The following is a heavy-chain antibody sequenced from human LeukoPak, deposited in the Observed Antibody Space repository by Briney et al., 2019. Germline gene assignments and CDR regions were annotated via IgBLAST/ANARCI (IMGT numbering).Heavy chain of an antibody. Sequence: SVTVSCMASGGTFSSYAISWVRQAPGQGLEWMGRIIPILGIANYAQKFQGRVTITADKSTSTAYMELSSLRSEDTAVYYCAREGPLDIVVVPAALDYWGQGTLVTVSS. D-gene: IGHD2-2*01. CDR1: GGTFSSYA. J-gene: IGHJ4*02. CDR2: IIPILGIA. CDR3: AREGPLDIVVVPAALDY. V-gene: IGHV1-69*10.